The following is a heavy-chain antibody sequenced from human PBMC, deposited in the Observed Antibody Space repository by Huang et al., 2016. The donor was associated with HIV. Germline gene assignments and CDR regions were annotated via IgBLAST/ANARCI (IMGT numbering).Heavy chain of an antibody. D-gene: IGHD3-16*01. CDR3: ARGRGDARGFLGLDF. J-gene: IGHJ4*02. Sequence: QVQLHQWGAGLSKPSETLSLTCAVYGGSFSGPNWTWIRQTHGKGLEWIGEINHSGRTNYSPALKRRVTISLDTSKNQFSLRLRSVTAADTAVYYCARGRGDARGFLGLDFWGQGTLVTVSS. CDR1: GGSFSGPN. CDR2: INHSGRT. V-gene: IGHV4-34*01.